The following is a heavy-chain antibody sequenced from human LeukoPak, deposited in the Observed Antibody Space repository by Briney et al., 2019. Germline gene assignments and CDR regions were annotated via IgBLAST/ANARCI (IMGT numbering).Heavy chain of an antibody. D-gene: IGHD2-15*01. CDR3: ARQALNCSGGSCYSFGGFDP. Sequence: SETLSLTCAVSGGSISSNKWWSWLRQAPGKGLEWLGEVVHSGSTNYNPSLKSRVTISVDTSKNQFSLKLSSVTAADTAVYYCARQALNCSGGSCYSFGGFDPWGQGTLVTVSS. J-gene: IGHJ5*02. CDR2: VVHSGST. CDR1: GGSISSNKW. V-gene: IGHV4-4*02.